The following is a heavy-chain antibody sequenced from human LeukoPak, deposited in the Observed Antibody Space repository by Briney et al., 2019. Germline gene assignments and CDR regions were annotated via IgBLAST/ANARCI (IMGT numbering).Heavy chain of an antibody. CDR2: IYYSGST. J-gene: IGHJ5*02. CDR3: GSTNYHPSLKSRVTISVDTSKHQFSQKLSSVDAADTGVYYCARNIVVVPAAIGWFDP. Sequence: SETLSLTCTVSGGSISSHYWSWIRQPPGKGLEWIGYIYYSGSTTYNPSLKSRVTISVNTSKNQFSLKLSSGPDTEPAVYYCGSTNYHPSLKSRVTISVDTSKHQFSQKLSSVDAADTGVYYCARNIVVVPAAIGWFDPWGQGTLVTVSS. D-gene: IGHD3-10*01. CDR1: GGSISSHY. V-gene: IGHV4-59*11.